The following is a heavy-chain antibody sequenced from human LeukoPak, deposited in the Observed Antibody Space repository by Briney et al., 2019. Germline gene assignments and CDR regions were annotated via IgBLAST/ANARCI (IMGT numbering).Heavy chain of an antibody. CDR2: IIPIFGTA. V-gene: IGHV1-69*01. CDR1: GGTFSSYA. D-gene: IGHD6-19*01. J-gene: IGHJ6*03. CDR3: ASKGAVAAPTEDYYYYMDA. Sequence: SVKVSCKASGGTFSSYAISWVRQAPGQGLEWTGGIIPIFGTANYAQKFQGRVTITADESTSTAYMELSSLRSEDTAVYYCASKGAVAAPTEDYYYYMDAWGKGTTVTVSS.